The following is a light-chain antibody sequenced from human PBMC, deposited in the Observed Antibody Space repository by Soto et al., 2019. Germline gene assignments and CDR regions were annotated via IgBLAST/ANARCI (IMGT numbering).Light chain of an antibody. Sequence: QSVPAKPPSVSGAPGQRGTISCSVSSYNLAPGYDVQWYRQFPGTAPKLLIYANSVRPSGVPDRSSGSKSGTSASLAITGLQAEDEADYSCQSYDSSLIVSKVFGTGTKVTVL. J-gene: IGLJ1*01. CDR2: ANS. CDR1: SYNLAPGYD. V-gene: IGLV1-40*01. CDR3: QSYDSSLIVSKV.